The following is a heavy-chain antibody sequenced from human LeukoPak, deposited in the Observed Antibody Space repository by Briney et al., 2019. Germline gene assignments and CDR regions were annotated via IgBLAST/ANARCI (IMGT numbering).Heavy chain of an antibody. V-gene: IGHV3-7*03. D-gene: IGHD3-9*01. J-gene: IGHJ5*02. CDR1: GFSFSSYW. CDR2: IKQDGSEK. Sequence: GGSLRLSCAASGFSFSSYWMSWVCQAPGKGLEWVANIKQDGSEKYYVDSVKGRFTISRDNAKNSLFLHMNSLRAEDTAQYYCVCFSHYDILTGLRNWFDPWGQGTLVTVSS. CDR3: VCFSHYDILTGLRNWFDP.